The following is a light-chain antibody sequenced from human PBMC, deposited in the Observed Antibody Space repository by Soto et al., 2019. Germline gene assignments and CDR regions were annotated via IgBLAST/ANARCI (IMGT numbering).Light chain of an antibody. V-gene: IGKV3-20*01. CDR3: QHFGNSQYT. Sequence: EIVLTQSPGTLSLSPGERATLSCRASQNVNSNFLAWYQQKPGQAPRLLISGASNRATGIPDRFSGSGSGTDFTLTISRLEPEDFAVYYCQHFGNSQYTFGQGTKLEIK. CDR1: QNVNSNF. J-gene: IGKJ2*01. CDR2: GAS.